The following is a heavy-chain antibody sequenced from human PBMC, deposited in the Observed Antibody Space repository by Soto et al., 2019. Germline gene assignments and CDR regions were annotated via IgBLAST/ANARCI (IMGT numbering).Heavy chain of an antibody. CDR3: ARDYYDSSGYYDVDY. D-gene: IGHD3-22*01. J-gene: IGHJ4*02. CDR2: ISAYNGNT. CDR1: GYTFTSYG. Sequence: ASVKVSCKASGYTFTSYGISWVRQAPGQGLEWMGWISAYNGNTNYAQKLQGRVTMTTDTSTSTAYMELRSLRSDDTAVYYCARDYYDSSGYYDVDYWGQGTLVTVSS. V-gene: IGHV1-18*04.